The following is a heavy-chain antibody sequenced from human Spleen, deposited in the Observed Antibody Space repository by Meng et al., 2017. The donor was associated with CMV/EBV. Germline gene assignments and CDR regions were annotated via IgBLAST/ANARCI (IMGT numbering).Heavy chain of an antibody. CDR2: MNNDGSSK. Sequence: GGSLRLSCAASGFTFSSYWMHWVRQAPGKGLVWVSRMNNDGSSKTYADSVKGRFTISRDNAKNTLYLQMDSLRADDTALYYCRVWDYALDYWGQGQLVTVSS. J-gene: IGHJ4*02. CDR3: RVWDYALDY. V-gene: IGHV3-74*03. D-gene: IGHD4-17*01. CDR1: GFTFSSYW.